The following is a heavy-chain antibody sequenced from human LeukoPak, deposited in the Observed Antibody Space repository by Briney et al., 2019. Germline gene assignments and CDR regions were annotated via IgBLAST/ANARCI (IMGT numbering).Heavy chain of an antibody. D-gene: IGHD2-8*01. CDR3: ARPFCTSGVCYTGDFDY. CDR2: IDPSDSYT. CDR1: GSIFTTYW. Sequence: GASLRISCQGSGSIFTTYWISWVRQMPGKGLEWMGRIDPSDSYTNYSPSFQGHVTISADKSISTAYLQWSSLKASDTAMYYCARPFCTSGVCYTGDFDYWGQGTLVTVSS. V-gene: IGHV5-10-1*01. J-gene: IGHJ4*02.